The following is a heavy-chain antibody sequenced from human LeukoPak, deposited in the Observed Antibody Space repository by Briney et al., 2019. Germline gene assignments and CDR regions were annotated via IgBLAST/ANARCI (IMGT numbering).Heavy chain of an antibody. CDR2: IYYSGST. CDR1: GGSISRYD. CDR3: ARGVMFRGVITPGAGYGIVG. D-gene: IGHD3-10*01. Sequence: PSETLSLTCTASGGSISRYDWSWVRQPPGKGLEWIGYIYYSGSTNYNPSLKSRVTISVDTSKNQFSLKLSSVTAAVTAVYSCARGVMFRGVITPGAGYGIVGLGRGTTVTVSS. J-gene: IGHJ6*01. V-gene: IGHV4-59*12.